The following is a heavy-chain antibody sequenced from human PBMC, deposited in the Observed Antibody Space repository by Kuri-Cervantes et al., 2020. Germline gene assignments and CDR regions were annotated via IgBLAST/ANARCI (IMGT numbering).Heavy chain of an antibody. D-gene: IGHD1-26*01. J-gene: IGHJ4*02. CDR3: AKSGWDAFDY. Sequence: GESLKISCAASGFTFSSYAMSWVRQAPGKGLEWVAVISYDGSNKYYADSVKGRFTISRDNSKNTLYLQMNSLRAEDTAVYYCAKSGWDAFDYWGQGTLVTVSS. CDR1: GFTFSSYA. CDR2: ISYDGSNK. V-gene: IGHV3-30*18.